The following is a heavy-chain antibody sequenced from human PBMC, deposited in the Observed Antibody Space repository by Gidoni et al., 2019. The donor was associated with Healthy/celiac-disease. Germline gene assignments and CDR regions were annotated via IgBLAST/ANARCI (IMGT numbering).Heavy chain of an antibody. CDR1: GFTFSSYS. CDR3: ARQSKPGYFDY. CDR2: ISSSSSTI. J-gene: IGHJ4*02. Sequence: EVQLVESGGGLVQPGGSLRLSCAASGFTFSSYSMNWVRQAPGKGLEWVSYISSSSSTIYYADSVKGRFTISRDNAKNSLYLQMNSLRAEDTAVYYCARQSKPGYFDYWGQGTLVTVSS. V-gene: IGHV3-48*01.